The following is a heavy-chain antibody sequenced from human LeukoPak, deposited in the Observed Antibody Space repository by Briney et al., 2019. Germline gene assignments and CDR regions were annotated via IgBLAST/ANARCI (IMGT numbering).Heavy chain of an antibody. CDR1: GGSISTYY. CDR2: IYNSVST. J-gene: IGHJ5*02. V-gene: IGHV4-59*08. CDR3: ARTNVAIRPGENWLDT. Sequence: SETLSLTCTLSGGSISTYYWTWIRQPPRKGQEWNGYIYNSVSTNYNPSLKSRVTISADTSKNQFSLNLNSVTAADTAVYFCARTNVAIRPGENWLDTWGQGTVVTVSS. D-gene: IGHD6-6*01.